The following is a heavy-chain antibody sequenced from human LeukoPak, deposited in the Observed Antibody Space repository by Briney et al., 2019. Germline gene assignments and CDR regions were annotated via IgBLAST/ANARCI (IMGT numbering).Heavy chain of an antibody. D-gene: IGHD6-19*01. CDR1: GGSISTYY. Sequence: PSETLSLTCSVSGGSISTYYWSCIRQPPGKGLEWIGYSYYSGSTNSNPSLKSRVTISVDTSKNQFSLKLNSVTAADTAVYYCARVGSGSFDYWGQGTLVTVSS. CDR2: SYYSGST. V-gene: IGHV4-59*01. CDR3: ARVGSGSFDY. J-gene: IGHJ4*02.